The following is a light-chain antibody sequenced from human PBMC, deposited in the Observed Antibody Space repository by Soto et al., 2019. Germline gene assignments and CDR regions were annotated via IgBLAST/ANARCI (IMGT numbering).Light chain of an antibody. J-gene: IGKJ1*01. Sequence: DIQMTQSPSTLSASVGDRVTITCRASQSISSWLAWYQQKPGKAPKLLIYDASSLESGVPSRFSGRGSGTEFTPTLSSLQPDDFATYYCQQYNSYSAFGQGTKVDIK. V-gene: IGKV1-5*01. CDR1: QSISSW. CDR2: DAS. CDR3: QQYNSYSA.